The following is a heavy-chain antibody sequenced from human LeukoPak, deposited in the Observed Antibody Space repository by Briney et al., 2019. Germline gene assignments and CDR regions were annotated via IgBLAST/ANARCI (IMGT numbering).Heavy chain of an antibody. CDR3: ARGPWYSSSWYGWFDP. J-gene: IGHJ5*02. Sequence: SETLSLTCAVYGGSLSGYYWSWIRQPPGKGLEWIGEINHSGSTNYNPSLKSRVTISVDTSKNQFSLKLSSVTAADTAVYYCARGPWYSSSWYGWFDPWGQGTLVTVSS. CDR1: GGSLSGYY. D-gene: IGHD6-13*01. V-gene: IGHV4-34*01. CDR2: INHSGST.